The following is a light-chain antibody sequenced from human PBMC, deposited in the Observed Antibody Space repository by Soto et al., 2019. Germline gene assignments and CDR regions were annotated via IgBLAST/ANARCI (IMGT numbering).Light chain of an antibody. CDR2: HTT. Sequence: QAVVTQEPSLTVSPGGTVTLTCGSSTGAVTSGHHPYWLQQKPGQAPRTLIYHTTNTLSWTPARFSGSLLGGKAALTLSGAQPEDDALYNCLLTYSGPWVFGGGTKLTVL. V-gene: IGLV7-46*01. CDR3: LLTYSGPWV. CDR1: TGAVTSGHH. J-gene: IGLJ3*02.